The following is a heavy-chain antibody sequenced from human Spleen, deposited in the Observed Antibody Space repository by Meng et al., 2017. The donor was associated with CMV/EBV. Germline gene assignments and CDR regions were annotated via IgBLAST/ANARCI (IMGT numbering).Heavy chain of an antibody. Sequence: GRFYWSWIRPHPDKCLEWIGYIFYSGGTFYNPSLRGRVSMSVDTSKNQFSLKLSSVTAADTAVYYCARRPQGSCSTTSCYTWFDPWGQGTLVTVSS. CDR2: IFYSGGT. V-gene: IGHV4-31*02. CDR1: GRFY. CDR3: ARRPQGSCSTTSCYTWFDP. D-gene: IGHD2-2*01. J-gene: IGHJ5*02.